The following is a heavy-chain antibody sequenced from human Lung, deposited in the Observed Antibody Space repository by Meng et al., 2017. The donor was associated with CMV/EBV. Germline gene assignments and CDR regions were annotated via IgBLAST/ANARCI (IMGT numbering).Heavy chain of an antibody. J-gene: IGHJ5*02. Sequence: SSVKVSXKASGGTFSSYAISWVRQAPGHRLEWMGGIFPILGIANYAQKFQGRVTIPADKSTSTAYMELSSLRSEDTAVYYCARGGTVVPAAIRGRGWFDPWGQGXLVTVSS. CDR2: IFPILGIA. V-gene: IGHV1-69*10. D-gene: IGHD2-2*02. CDR3: ARGGTVVPAAIRGRGWFDP. CDR1: GGTFSSYA.